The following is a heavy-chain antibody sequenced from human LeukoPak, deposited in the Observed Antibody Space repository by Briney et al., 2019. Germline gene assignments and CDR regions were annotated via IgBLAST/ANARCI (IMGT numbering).Heavy chain of an antibody. V-gene: IGHV3-11*01. CDR3: ARGGYGWTFKQ. CDR2: INSGGDTI. D-gene: IGHD5-18*01. Sequence: PGGSLRLSCTASGFSFSDSLMGWIRQAPGKGLEWVSYINSGGDTIHYLDAVKGRFSISRDNSKRSLYLQMSRLKVDDTAVYYCARGGYGWTFKQWGQGTLVSVSS. J-gene: IGHJ4*02. CDR1: GFSFSDSL.